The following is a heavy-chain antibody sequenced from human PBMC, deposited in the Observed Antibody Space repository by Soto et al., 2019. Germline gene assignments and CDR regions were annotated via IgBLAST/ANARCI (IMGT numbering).Heavy chain of an antibody. V-gene: IGHV4-34*01. J-gene: IGHJ5*02. Sequence: SETLSLTCAVYGGSFSGYYWSWIRQPPGKGLEWIGEINHSGSTNYNPSLKSRVTISVDTSKNQFSLKLSSVTAADTAVYYCARASCGGDCQAGAYFDPWGQGPLVTVS. CDR3: ARASCGGDCQAGAYFDP. CDR1: GGSFSGYY. D-gene: IGHD2-21*02. CDR2: INHSGST.